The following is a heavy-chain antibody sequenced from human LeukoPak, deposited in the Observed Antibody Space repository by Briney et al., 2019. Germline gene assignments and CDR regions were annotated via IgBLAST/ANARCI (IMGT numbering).Heavy chain of an antibody. CDR2: IYYSGST. J-gene: IGHJ3*02. D-gene: IGHD2-21*02. CDR1: GGSISSYY. V-gene: IGHV4-59*01. CDR3: ARWRAYCGGDCYYDAFDI. Sequence: SETLSLTCTVSGGSISSYYWSWIRQPPGKGLEWIGYIYYSGSTNYNPSLKSRVTISVDTSKNQFSLKLSSVTAADTAVYYCARWRAYCGGDCYYDAFDIWGQGTMVTVSS.